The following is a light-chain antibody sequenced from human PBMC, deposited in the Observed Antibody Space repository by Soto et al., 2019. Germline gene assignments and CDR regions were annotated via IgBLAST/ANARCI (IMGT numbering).Light chain of an antibody. Sequence: QSAVTQPASVSGSPGQSVTISCSSSDIGNYNLVSWYQHLPGRAPKLLIFEVTMRPSGISDRFSGSKSASTASLTISGLQAEDEGDYYCASYAGSRTYVFGSGTKLTVL. J-gene: IGLJ1*01. CDR3: ASYAGSRTYV. V-gene: IGLV2-23*02. CDR2: EVT. CDR1: SSDIGNYNL.